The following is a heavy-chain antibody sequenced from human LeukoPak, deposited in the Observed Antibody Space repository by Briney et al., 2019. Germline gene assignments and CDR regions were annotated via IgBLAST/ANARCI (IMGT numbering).Heavy chain of an antibody. CDR3: ANVGSSWIVYYYYGMDV. CDR2: ISGSGGST. J-gene: IGHJ6*02. D-gene: IGHD6-13*01. V-gene: IGHV3-23*01. Sequence: PGGSLRLSCAASGFTFSSYAMSWVRQAPGKGLEWVSAISGSGGSTYYADSVKGRFTISRDNSKNTLYLLMNSLRAEDTAVYYCANVGSSWIVYYYYGMDVWGQGTTVTVSS. CDR1: GFTFSSYA.